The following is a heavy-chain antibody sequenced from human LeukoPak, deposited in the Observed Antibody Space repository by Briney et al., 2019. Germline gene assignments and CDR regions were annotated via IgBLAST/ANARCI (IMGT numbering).Heavy chain of an antibody. V-gene: IGHV1-2*02. CDR3: ARDSLGVITDWGGWCDP. D-gene: IGHD1-14*01. CDR1: GYTFTGYY. CDR2: INPNSGGT. Sequence: ASVKVSCKASGYTFTGYYMHWVRQAPGQGLEWMGWINPNSGGTNYAQKFQGRVTMTRDTSISTAYMELSRLRSNDTAVYYCARDSLGVITDWGGWCDPWGQGTLVTVSS. J-gene: IGHJ5*02.